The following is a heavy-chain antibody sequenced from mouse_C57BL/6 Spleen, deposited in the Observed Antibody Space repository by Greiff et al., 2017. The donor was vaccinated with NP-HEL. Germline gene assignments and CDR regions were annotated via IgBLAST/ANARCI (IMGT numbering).Heavy chain of an antibody. D-gene: IGHD1-1*01. Sequence: VQLQQSGPELVKPGASVKISCKASGYAFSSSWMNWVKQRPGKGLEWIGRIYPGDGDTNYNGNFKGKATLTADKSSSTAYMQLSSLTSEDSAVDFCASWFTTVVAPYFDYWGQGTTLTVSS. CDR2: IYPGDGDT. CDR3: ASWFTTVVAPYFDY. CDR1: GYAFSSSW. J-gene: IGHJ2*01. V-gene: IGHV1-82*01.